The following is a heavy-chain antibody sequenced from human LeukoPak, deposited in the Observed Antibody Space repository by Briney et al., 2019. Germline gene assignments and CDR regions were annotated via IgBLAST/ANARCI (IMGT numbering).Heavy chain of an antibody. Sequence: ASVKVSCKASGYTFTSYGISWVRQVPGQGLEWMGRISAYNGNTNYAQKLQGRVTMTTDTSTSTAYMELRSLRSDDTAVYYCARDRRAVAGSGFDYWGQGTLVTVSS. J-gene: IGHJ4*02. D-gene: IGHD6-19*01. CDR2: ISAYNGNT. V-gene: IGHV1-18*01. CDR1: GYTFTSYG. CDR3: ARDRRAVAGSGFDY.